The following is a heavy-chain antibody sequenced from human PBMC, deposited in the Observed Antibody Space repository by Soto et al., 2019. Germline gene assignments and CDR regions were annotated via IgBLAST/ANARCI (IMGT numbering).Heavy chain of an antibody. Sequence: PVGSLRLSCAASGFTFSRHTMNWVRQAPGKGLDWVSSISSSGSYILYADSMRGRFTISRDNAKNSVFLQINSLRAEDTAVYYCARDFVDDFSSGPIYYGLDVWGQGTTVTVSS. V-gene: IGHV3-21*01. D-gene: IGHD3-3*01. J-gene: IGHJ6*02. CDR3: ARDFVDDFSSGPIYYGLDV. CDR2: ISSSGSYI. CDR1: GFTFSRHT.